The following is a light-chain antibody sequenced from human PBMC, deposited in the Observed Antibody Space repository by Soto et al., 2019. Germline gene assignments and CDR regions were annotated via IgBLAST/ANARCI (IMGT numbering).Light chain of an antibody. J-gene: IGKJ1*01. CDR1: QFVNSGF. Sequence: EVVLTQSPGTLSLSPGESATLSCRASQFVNSGFLAWYQQKPGQAPRPLIYGASSRATGIPDRFSGSGSGTDFTLTISRLEPEDFAVYYCQQYGSSHWTFGQGTKMEIK. CDR2: GAS. V-gene: IGKV3-20*01. CDR3: QQYGSSHWT.